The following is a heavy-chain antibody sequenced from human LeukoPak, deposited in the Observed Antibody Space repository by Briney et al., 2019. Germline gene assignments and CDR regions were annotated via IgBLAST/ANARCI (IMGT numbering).Heavy chain of an antibody. V-gene: IGHV5-51*01. CDR2: IYPGDSDT. CDR3: ARHGKWLQFPFDY. Sequence: GVSLKISCKGSGYSFTSYWIGLVRQMPGKGLEWMGIIYPGDSDTRYSPSFQGQVTISADKSISTAYLQGSSLKASDTAMYYCARHGKWLQFPFDYWGQGTLVTVSS. D-gene: IGHD5-24*01. CDR1: GYSFTSYW. J-gene: IGHJ4*02.